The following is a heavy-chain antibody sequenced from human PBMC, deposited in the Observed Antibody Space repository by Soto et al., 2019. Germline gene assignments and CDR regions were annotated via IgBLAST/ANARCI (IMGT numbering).Heavy chain of an antibody. CDR1: GYTFTGYY. CDR2: INPNSGGT. CDR3: ARDLGYSYGYYYYGMDV. D-gene: IGHD5-18*01. J-gene: IGHJ6*02. V-gene: IGHV1-2*04. Sequence: ASVKVSCKASGYTFTGYYMHWVRQAPGQGLEWMGWINPNSGGTNYAQKFQGWVTMTRGTSISTAYMELSRLRSDDTAVYYCARDLGYSYGYYYYGMDVWGQGTTVTVSS.